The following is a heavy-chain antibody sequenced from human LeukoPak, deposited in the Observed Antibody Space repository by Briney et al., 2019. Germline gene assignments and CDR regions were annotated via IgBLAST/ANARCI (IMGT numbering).Heavy chain of an antibody. CDR2: IYHTGNT. CDR1: GYSLSDGFY. V-gene: IGHV4-38-2*01. J-gene: IGHJ5*02. D-gene: IGHD2-15*01. Sequence: SETLSLTCSVSGYSLSDGFYWGWIRQPPGKGLEWIGTIYHTGNTYYNPSLESRTTISVDTSKNQFSLKLTSVTATDTAVYYCATSGVLYWIQTWGQGTLVTVSS. CDR3: ATSGVLYWIQT.